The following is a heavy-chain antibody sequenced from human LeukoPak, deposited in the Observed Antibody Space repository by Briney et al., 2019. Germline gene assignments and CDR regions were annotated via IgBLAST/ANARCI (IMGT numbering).Heavy chain of an antibody. J-gene: IGHJ4*02. Sequence: PGRSLRLSCAASGFTFSSYAMHWVRQAPGRGLEYVSAISSNGGSTYYANSVKGRFTISRDNSKNTLYLQMGSLRAEDMAVYYCARDGGDSSSWGSIDYWGQGTLVTVSS. D-gene: IGHD6-13*01. CDR1: GFTFSSYA. V-gene: IGHV3-64*01. CDR2: ISSNGGST. CDR3: ARDGGDSSSWGSIDY.